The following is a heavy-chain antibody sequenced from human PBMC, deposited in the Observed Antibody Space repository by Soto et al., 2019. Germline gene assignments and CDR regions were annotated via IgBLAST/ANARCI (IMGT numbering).Heavy chain of an antibody. J-gene: IGHJ5*02. D-gene: IGHD5-12*01. CDR1: GGTFSSYT. CDR2: IIPILGIA. Sequence: ASVKVSCKASGGTFSSYTISWVRQAPGQGLEWMGRIIPILGIANYAQKFQGRVTITADKSTSTAYMELSSLRSEDTAVYYCAREGGYEFRPHNWFDPWGQGTLVTVSS. V-gene: IGHV1-69*04. CDR3: AREGGYEFRPHNWFDP.